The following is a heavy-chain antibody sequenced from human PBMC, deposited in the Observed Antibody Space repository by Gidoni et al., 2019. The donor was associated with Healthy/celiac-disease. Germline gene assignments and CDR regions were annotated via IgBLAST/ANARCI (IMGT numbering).Heavy chain of an antibody. D-gene: IGHD3-3*01. CDR1: GFTFSSYS. CDR2: ISSSSSTI. J-gene: IGHJ6*02. Sequence: EVQLVESGGGLVQPGGSLRLSCAASGFTFSSYSMNWVRQAPGKGLEWVSYISSSSSTIYYADSVKGRFTISRDNAKNSLYLQMNSLRAEDTAVYYCARGLLRFLEWLSPTPYYYYGMDVWGQGTTVTVSS. V-gene: IGHV3-48*01. CDR3: ARGLLRFLEWLSPTPYYYYGMDV.